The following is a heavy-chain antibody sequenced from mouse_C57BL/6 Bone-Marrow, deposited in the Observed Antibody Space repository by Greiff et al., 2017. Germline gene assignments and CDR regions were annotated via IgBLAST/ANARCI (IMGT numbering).Heavy chain of an antibody. D-gene: IGHD1-1*01. CDR2: INPSTGGT. J-gene: IGHJ1*03. Sequence: VQLKQSGPELVKPGASVKISCKASGYSFTGYYMNWVKQSPEQSLEWIGEINPSTGGTTYNQKFKAKATLTVDKSSSTAYMQLKSLTSEDSAVYYCASSRTVVDWYFDVWGRGTTVTVSS. CDR1: GYSFTGYY. CDR3: ASSRTVVDWYFDV. V-gene: IGHV1-42*01.